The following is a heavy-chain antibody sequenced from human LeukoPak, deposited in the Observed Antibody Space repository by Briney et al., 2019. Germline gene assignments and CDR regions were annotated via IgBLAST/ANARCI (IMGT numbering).Heavy chain of an antibody. J-gene: IGHJ4*02. CDR1: GYTFTDYY. D-gene: IGHD4-23*01. Sequence: AASVTVSCKASGYTFTDYYMHWVRQAPGQGLEWMGWINPNSGGTDYAQKFQGRVTMTRDTSISTAYMDLSRLRSDDTAVYYCARFDGATVGWGQGTLVTVSS. CDR3: ARFDGATVG. CDR2: INPNSGGT. V-gene: IGHV1-2*02.